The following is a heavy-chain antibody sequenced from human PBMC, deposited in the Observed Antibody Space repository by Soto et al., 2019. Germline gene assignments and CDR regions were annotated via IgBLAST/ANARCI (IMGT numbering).Heavy chain of an antibody. Sequence: EVQLVESGGGLVKPGGSLGLSCVAAGFSFSDASLDWVRQAPGKGLEWVGRIKKRVDGGTTEYATPVKGRFTISRDDSKHTLFLQMNSLKIEDTAGYYCVPWRGTVGVWGQGTLVTVSS. V-gene: IGHV3-15*07. CDR1: GFSFSDAS. D-gene: IGHD3-10*01. J-gene: IGHJ4*02. CDR3: VPWRGTVGV. CDR2: IKKRVDGGTT.